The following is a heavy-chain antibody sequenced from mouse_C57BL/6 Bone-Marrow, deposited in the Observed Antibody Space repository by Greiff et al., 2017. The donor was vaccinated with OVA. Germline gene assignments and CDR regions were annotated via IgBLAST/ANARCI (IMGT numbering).Heavy chain of an antibody. D-gene: IGHD2-3*01. CDR1: GYTFTDYN. CDR3: ARAKNDGYPYAMDY. Sequence: VQLQQSGPELVKPGASVKIPCKASGYTFTDYNMDWVKQSHGKSLEWIGDINPNNGGTIYNQKFKGKATLTVDKSSSTAYMELRSLTSEDTAVYYCARAKNDGYPYAMDYWGQGTSVTVSS. V-gene: IGHV1-18*01. CDR2: INPNNGGT. J-gene: IGHJ4*01.